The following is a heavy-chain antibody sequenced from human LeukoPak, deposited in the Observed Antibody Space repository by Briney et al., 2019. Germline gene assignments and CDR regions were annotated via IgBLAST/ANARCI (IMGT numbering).Heavy chain of an antibody. CDR3: ARGRDRPPAIWYYYYMDV. Sequence: GASVKVSCTASGYTFTSYDINWVRQATGQGLGWMGWMNPNSGNTGSAQTFQGRVTITRNTYIRPAYMELSSLRSEDTAVYYCARGRDRPPAIWYYYYMDVWGKGTTVTVSS. CDR2: MNPNSGNT. CDR1: GYTFTSYD. V-gene: IGHV1-8*03. J-gene: IGHJ6*03.